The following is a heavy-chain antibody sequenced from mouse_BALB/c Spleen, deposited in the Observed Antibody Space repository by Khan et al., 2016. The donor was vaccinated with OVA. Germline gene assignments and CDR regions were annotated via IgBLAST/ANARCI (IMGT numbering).Heavy chain of an antibody. CDR3: TRLAYYYDSEGFAY. CDR1: GFTFSTYG. CDR2: VSTGGSYT. V-gene: IGHV5-6*01. D-gene: IGHD1-1*01. J-gene: IGHJ3*01. Sequence: EVQLVESGGDLVKPGGSLKLSCAASGFTFSTYGMSWVRQTPDRRLEWVATVSTGGSYTYYPDSVKGRFTIYRDNAKNTLYLQMNSLKSDDTAIFYGTRLAYYYDSEGFAYWGQGTLVTVSA.